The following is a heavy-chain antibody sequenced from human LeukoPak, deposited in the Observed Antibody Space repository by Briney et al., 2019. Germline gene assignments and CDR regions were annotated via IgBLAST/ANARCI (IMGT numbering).Heavy chain of an antibody. CDR3: ARGPWPFDI. Sequence: SETLSLTCAVYGGSFSGYYWSWIRQPPGKGLEWIGEINHSGSTNYNPSLKSRVTISVDTSKNQFSLKLSSVTAADTAMYYCARGPWPFDIWGQGTMVTVSS. J-gene: IGHJ3*02. V-gene: IGHV4-34*01. CDR2: INHSGST. CDR1: GGSFSGYY.